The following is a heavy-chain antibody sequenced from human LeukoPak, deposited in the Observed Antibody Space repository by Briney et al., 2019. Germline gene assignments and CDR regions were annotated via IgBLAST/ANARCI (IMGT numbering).Heavy chain of an antibody. J-gene: IGHJ5*02. V-gene: IGHV4-39*01. D-gene: IGHD6-19*01. Sequence: SETLSLTCTVSGGSISSSSYYWGWIRQPPGKGLEWIGSIYYSGSTYYNPSLKSRVTISVDTSKNQFSLKLSSVTATDTAVYYCARFPQMNIAVAGTKVRSWFDPWGQGTLVTVSS. CDR3: ARFPQMNIAVAGTKVRSWFDP. CDR2: IYYSGST. CDR1: GGSISSSSYY.